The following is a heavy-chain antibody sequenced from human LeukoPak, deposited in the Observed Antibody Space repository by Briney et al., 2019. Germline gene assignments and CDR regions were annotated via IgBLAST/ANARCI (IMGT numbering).Heavy chain of an antibody. V-gene: IGHV1-18*01. CDR3: ESKNGDDFDY. CDR1: GYTFTNYG. Sequence: GASVKVSCKASGYTFTNYGISWVRQAPGQGLEWMGWISAYNGNTNYAQKLQGRVTMTTDTSTSTAYMELRSLRSDDTPVYYCESKNGDDFDYWGQGTLVTVSS. J-gene: IGHJ4*02. D-gene: IGHD4-17*01. CDR2: ISAYNGNT.